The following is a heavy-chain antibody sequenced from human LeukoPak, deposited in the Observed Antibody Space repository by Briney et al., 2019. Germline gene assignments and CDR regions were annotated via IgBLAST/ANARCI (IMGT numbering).Heavy chain of an antibody. V-gene: IGHV3-21*01. J-gene: IGHJ4*02. Sequence: GGSLRLSCAASGFTFSSYSMNWVRQAPGKGLEWVSSISSSSSYIYYADSVKGRFTISRDNAKNSLYLQMNSLRAEDTAVYYCAKDRPRGYSYGVFDYWGQGTLVTVSS. CDR1: GFTFSSYS. D-gene: IGHD5-18*01. CDR2: ISSSSSYI. CDR3: AKDRPRGYSYGVFDY.